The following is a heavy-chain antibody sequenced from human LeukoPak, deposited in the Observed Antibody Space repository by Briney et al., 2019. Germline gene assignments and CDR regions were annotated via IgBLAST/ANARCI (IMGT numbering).Heavy chain of an antibody. D-gene: IGHD3-10*01. V-gene: IGHV3-7*01. CDR2: IKQDGSEK. J-gene: IGHJ4*02. CDR3: ARSYGSGSYLFGY. Sequence: GGSLRLSCAASGFTFSSYWMSWVRQAPGKGLEWVANIKQDGSEKYYVDSVKGRFTISRDNARDSLYLQMNSLRVEDTAVYYCARSYGSGSYLFGYWGQGTLVTVSS. CDR1: GFTFSSYW.